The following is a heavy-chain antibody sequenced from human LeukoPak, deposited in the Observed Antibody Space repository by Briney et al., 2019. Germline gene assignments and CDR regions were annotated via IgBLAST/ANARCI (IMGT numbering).Heavy chain of an antibody. D-gene: IGHD2-21*02. J-gene: IGHJ4*02. Sequence: SETLSLTCTVSGGSISSSSYSWGWIRQPPGKGLEWIGSIYYSGSTYYDPSLKSRVTISVDTSKNQFSLKLSSVTAADTAVYYCARFRSENMTLGHFDYWGQGTLVTVSS. CDR2: IYYSGST. CDR1: GGSISSSSYS. V-gene: IGHV4-39*07. CDR3: ARFRSENMTLGHFDY.